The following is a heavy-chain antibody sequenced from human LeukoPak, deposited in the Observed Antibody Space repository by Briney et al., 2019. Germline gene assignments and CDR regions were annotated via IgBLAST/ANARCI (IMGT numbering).Heavy chain of an antibody. CDR1: GGTFSSYA. CDR3: ARGSGEYDYVWGSYRYYFDY. J-gene: IGHJ4*02. V-gene: IGHV1-69*13. Sequence: SVKVSCKASGGTFSSYAISWVRQAPGQGLEWMGGIIPIFGTANYAQKFQGRVTITADESTSTAYMELSSLRSEDTAVYYCARGSGEYDYVWGSYRYYFDYWGQGTLVTVSS. CDR2: IIPIFGTA. D-gene: IGHD3-16*02.